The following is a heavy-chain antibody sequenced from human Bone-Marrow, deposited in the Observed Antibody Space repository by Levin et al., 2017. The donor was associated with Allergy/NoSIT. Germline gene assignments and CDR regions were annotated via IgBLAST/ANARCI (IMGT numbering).Heavy chain of an antibody. CDR1: GFAFSSSW. V-gene: IGHV3-7*03. Sequence: PGGSLRLSCVASGFAFSSSWMTWVRQAPGKGLEWVANIKQDGSEKYYVDSVKGRFTISRDNARNSVYLQMSSLRAEDTAVYYCASLNYDYVWGSPTPPYYFDYWGQGSLVTVSS. CDR2: IKQDGSEK. CDR3: ASLNYDYVWGSPTPPYYFDY. J-gene: IGHJ4*02. D-gene: IGHD3-16*01.